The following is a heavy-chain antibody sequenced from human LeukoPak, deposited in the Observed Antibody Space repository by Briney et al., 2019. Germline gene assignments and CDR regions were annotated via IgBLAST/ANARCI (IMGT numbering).Heavy chain of an antibody. CDR1: GGSISSGGYY. J-gene: IGHJ4*02. CDR2: IYYSGST. V-gene: IGHV4-31*03. CDR3: ARATVTMLDY. Sequence: PQTLSLTCTVSGGSISSGGYYWSWIRQHPGKGLEWIGYIYYSGSTYYNPSLKSRVTISVDTSKNQFSLKLSSVTAADTAVYYCARATVTMLDYWGQGTLVTVSS. D-gene: IGHD4-11*01.